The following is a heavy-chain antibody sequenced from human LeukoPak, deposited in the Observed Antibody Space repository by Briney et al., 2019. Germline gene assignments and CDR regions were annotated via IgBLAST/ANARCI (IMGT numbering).Heavy chain of an antibody. J-gene: IGHJ6*02. CDR1: GHTFTGYY. Sequence: GASVKVSCKASGHTFTGYYMHWVRQAPGQGLEWMGRINPNSGGTNYAQKFQGRVTMTRDTSISTAYMELSRLRSDDTAVYYCARDPPRGYSYYYYGMDVWGQGTTVTVSS. CDR2: INPNSGGT. D-gene: IGHD5-18*01. V-gene: IGHV1-2*06. CDR3: ARDPPRGYSYYYYGMDV.